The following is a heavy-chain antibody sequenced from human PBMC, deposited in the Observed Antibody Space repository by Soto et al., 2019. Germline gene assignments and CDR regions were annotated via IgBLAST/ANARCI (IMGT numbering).Heavy chain of an antibody. Sequence: QVQLVQSGAEVKKPGSSVKVSCKASGGTFSSYAISWVRQAPGQGLEWMGGIIPIFGTANYAQKFQGRVTITADESTSTAYMELSSLRSEDTAVYYCARDLPEYQRPANYYYGMDVWGQGTTVTVSS. J-gene: IGHJ6*02. V-gene: IGHV1-69*12. CDR1: GGTFSSYA. CDR3: ARDLPEYQRPANYYYGMDV. CDR2: IIPIFGTA. D-gene: IGHD2-2*01.